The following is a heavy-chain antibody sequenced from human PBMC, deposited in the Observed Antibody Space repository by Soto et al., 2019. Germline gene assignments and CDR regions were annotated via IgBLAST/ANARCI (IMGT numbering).Heavy chain of an antibody. D-gene: IGHD2-8*02. CDR2: ISYDGSNK. CDR3: AKDAVVYAGGMDV. CDR1: GFTFSSYG. J-gene: IGHJ6*02. Sequence: QVQLVESGGGMVQPGRSLRLSCAASGFTFSSYGMHWVRQAPGKGLEWVAVISYDGSNKYYADSVKGRFTISRDNSKNTLYLQMNSLRAEDTAVYYCAKDAVVYAGGMDVWGQGTTVTVSS. V-gene: IGHV3-30*18.